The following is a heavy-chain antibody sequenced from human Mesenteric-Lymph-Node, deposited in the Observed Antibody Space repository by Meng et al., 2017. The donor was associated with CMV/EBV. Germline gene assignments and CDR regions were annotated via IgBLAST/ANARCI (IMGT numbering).Heavy chain of an antibody. CDR2: IWFDGSNE. Sequence: GESLKISCAASGFTFSKHGMHWVRQAPGKGLEWVAVIWFDGSNEDYGDSVKGRFTISRDNSKNTLYLQMDSLRAEDTAVYYCARAGSSWYGSYWGQGTLVTVSS. CDR3: ARAGSSWYGSY. J-gene: IGHJ4*02. V-gene: IGHV3-33*01. D-gene: IGHD6-13*01. CDR1: GFTFSKHG.